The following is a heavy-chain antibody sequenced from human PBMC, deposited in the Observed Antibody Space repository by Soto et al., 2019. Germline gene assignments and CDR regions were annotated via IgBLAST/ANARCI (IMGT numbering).Heavy chain of an antibody. D-gene: IGHD3-10*01. CDR3: ARGFGELRYGMDV. V-gene: IGHV4-59*01. Sequence: SETLSLTCTVAGGSISSYYWSWIRQPPGKGLEWIGYIYYSGSTNYNPSLKSRVTISVDTSKNQFSLKLSSVTAADTAVYYCARGFGELRYGMDVWGQGTTVTVSS. CDR1: GGSISSYY. J-gene: IGHJ6*02. CDR2: IYYSGST.